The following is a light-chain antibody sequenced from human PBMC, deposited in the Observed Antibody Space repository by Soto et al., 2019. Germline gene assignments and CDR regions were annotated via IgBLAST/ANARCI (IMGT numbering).Light chain of an antibody. Sequence: QSVLTQPPSVSGAPGQRVTISCTGSSSNIGAGYDVHWYQQLPGTAPKLLIYGNSNRHSGVPDRFSGSKSGTSASLAITGLQAEDEADYYCQSYDSSLSGYVFGTVTKLTVL. V-gene: IGLV1-40*01. CDR1: SSNIGAGYD. J-gene: IGLJ1*01. CDR2: GNS. CDR3: QSYDSSLSGYV.